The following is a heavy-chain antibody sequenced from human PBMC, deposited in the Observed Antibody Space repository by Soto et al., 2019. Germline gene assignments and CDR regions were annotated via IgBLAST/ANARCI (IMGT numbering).Heavy chain of an antibody. CDR2: IYYSGST. V-gene: IGHV4-59*01. J-gene: IGHJ6*03. Sequence: QVQLQESGPGLVKPSETLSLPCTVSGGSISSYYWSWIRQPPGKGLEWIGYIYYSGSTNYNPSLKSRVTISVDTSKNQFSLKLSSVTAADTAVYYCASTIFGVDYYYYYYMDVWGKGTTVTVSS. CDR3: ASTIFGVDYYYYYYMDV. D-gene: IGHD3-3*01. CDR1: GGSISSYY.